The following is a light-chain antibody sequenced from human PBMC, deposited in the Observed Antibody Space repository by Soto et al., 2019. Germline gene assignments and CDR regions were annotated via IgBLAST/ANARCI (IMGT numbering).Light chain of an antibody. Sequence: DIQLTQSPSFLSASEGDRVTITCRASQGIGSSLAWYQQKPGNAPKILIYAAATLQGGVPSRFSGSGSGTEFTLTISRVQPEDCASYYCQHLNSYAREVTFGGGTKVEIK. V-gene: IGKV1-9*01. CDR3: QHLNSYAREVT. CDR2: AAA. J-gene: IGKJ4*01. CDR1: QGIGSS.